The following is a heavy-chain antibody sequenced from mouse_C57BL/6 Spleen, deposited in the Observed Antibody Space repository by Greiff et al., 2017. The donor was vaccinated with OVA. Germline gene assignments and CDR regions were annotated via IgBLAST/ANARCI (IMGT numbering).Heavy chain of an antibody. Sequence: VQLQQSGAELVRPGASVKLSCTASGFNIKDDYMHWVKQRPEQGLEWIGWIDPENGDTEYASKFQGKATITADTSSNTAYLQLSSLTSEDTAVYYCTTSGTTVVFDYWGQGTTLTVSS. CDR3: TTSGTTVVFDY. V-gene: IGHV14-4*01. CDR1: GFNIKDDY. CDR2: IDPENGDT. D-gene: IGHD1-1*01. J-gene: IGHJ2*01.